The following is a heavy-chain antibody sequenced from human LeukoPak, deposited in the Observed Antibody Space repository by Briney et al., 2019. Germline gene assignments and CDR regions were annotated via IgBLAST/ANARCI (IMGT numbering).Heavy chain of an antibody. V-gene: IGHV3-20*04. Sequence: PGGSLRLSCAASGFTFSSYSMNWVRQAPGKGLEWVSGINWNGGNTGYADSVKGRFTISRDNVKNSLYLQMNSLRAEDTALYYCARAPGVRYYYYMDVWGKGTTVTVSS. CDR1: GFTFSSYS. CDR3: ARAPGVRYYYYMDV. CDR2: INWNGGNT. J-gene: IGHJ6*03. D-gene: IGHD2-8*01.